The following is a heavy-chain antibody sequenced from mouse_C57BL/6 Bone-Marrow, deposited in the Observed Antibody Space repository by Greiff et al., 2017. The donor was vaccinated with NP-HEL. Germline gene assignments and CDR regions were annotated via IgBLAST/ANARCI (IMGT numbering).Heavy chain of an antibody. J-gene: IGHJ4*01. CDR3: ARLSGYSNYGYYAMDY. V-gene: IGHV1-50*01. Sequence: VQLQQPGAELVKPGASVKLSCKASGYTFTSYWMQWVKQRPGQGLEWIGEIDPSDSYTNYNQKFKGKATLTVDTSSSTAYMQLSSLTSEDSAVYYCARLSGYSNYGYYAMDYWGQGTSVTVSS. D-gene: IGHD2-5*01. CDR2: IDPSDSYT. CDR1: GYTFTSYW.